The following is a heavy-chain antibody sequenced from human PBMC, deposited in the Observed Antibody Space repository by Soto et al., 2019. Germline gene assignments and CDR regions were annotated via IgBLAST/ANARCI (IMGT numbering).Heavy chain of an antibody. CDR1: GFTLKSSA. J-gene: IGHJ4*02. CDR3: EADPYYYDSSNYYSFDH. D-gene: IGHD3-22*01. V-gene: IGHV1-58*01. CDR2: IVAGSGNT. Sequence: AVKVSCKASGFTLKSSAVQWVRQARGQRLAWIGWIVAGSGNTHFSQGFQERVTITRDMYPSKAYLELSSLRSEDTAVYYCEADPYYYDSSNYYSFDHWGQGTQVTVSS.